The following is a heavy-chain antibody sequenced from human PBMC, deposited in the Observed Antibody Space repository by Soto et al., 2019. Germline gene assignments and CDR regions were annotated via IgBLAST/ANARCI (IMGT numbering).Heavy chain of an antibody. Sequence: ESLKISCKVSGKAFTSFWAVCVSQMPGRGLEWMGNIYPGDSDTRYTPPFQGQVTISADKSTNTAYLQWHSLQASDTALYYCAKQDDRGALEIWGQGTKVTVSS. V-gene: IGHV5-51*01. J-gene: IGHJ3*02. CDR1: GKAFTSFW. CDR3: AKQDDRGALEI. D-gene: IGHD3-22*01. CDR2: IYPGDSDT.